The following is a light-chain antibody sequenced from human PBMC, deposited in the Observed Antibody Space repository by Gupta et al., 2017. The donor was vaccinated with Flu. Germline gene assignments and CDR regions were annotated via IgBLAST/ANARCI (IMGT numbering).Light chain of an antibody. CDR2: EAN. CDR1: GSDVGSSDL. CDR3: CSYAHPTTFV. J-gene: IGLJ1*01. Sequence: QSALTQPASVSGSPGRSTTISCIGTGSDVGSSDLVSWYQQHPDKAPKLMIYEANKRPSGVSNRFSGSKSGNTASLSISGLQAEDEGDYYCCSYAHPTTFVFGTGTNVTVL. V-gene: IGLV2-23*01.